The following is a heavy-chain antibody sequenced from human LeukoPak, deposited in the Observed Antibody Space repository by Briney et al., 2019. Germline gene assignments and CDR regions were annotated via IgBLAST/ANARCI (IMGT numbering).Heavy chain of an antibody. D-gene: IGHD3-10*01. CDR3: ARAVLLWFGELPYFDY. CDR1: GGSFSGYY. J-gene: IGHJ4*02. CDR2: INHSGST. Sequence: SETLSLTCAVYGGSFSGYYWRWIRQPPGKGLEWIGEINHSGSTNYNPSLKSRVTISVDTSKNQFSLKLSSVTAADTAMYYCARAVLLWFGELPYFDYWGQGTLVTVSS. V-gene: IGHV4-34*01.